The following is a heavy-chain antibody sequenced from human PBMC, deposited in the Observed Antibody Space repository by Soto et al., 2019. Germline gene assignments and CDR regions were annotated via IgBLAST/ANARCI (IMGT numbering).Heavy chain of an antibody. CDR2: IYSGGST. J-gene: IGHJ5*02. CDR1: GGPIRINDFD. CDR3: ARNKTAHSGGSQFDP. Sequence: XATLSLTGRVSGGPIRINDFDWGWIRQPPGKGLEWIGSIYSGGSTYYNPSLKSRVTISVDTSKNQFSLKLTSVTAADTAVYYCARNKTAHSGGSQFDPWGQASLVTVSS. D-gene: IGHD6-19*01. V-gene: IGHV4-39*01.